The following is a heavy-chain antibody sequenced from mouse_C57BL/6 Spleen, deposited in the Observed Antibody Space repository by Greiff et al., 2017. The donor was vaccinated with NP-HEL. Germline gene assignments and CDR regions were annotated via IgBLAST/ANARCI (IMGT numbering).Heavy chain of an antibody. J-gene: IGHJ2*01. Sequence: QVQLQQSGPELVKPGASVKISCKASGYAFSSSWMNWVKQRPGQGLEWIGRIYPGDGDTNYNGKFKGKATLTADKSSSTAYMQLSSLTSEDSAVYFCARQLLYYFDYWGQGTTLTVSS. D-gene: IGHD3-1*01. CDR3: ARQLLYYFDY. CDR1: GYAFSSSW. CDR2: IYPGDGDT. V-gene: IGHV1-82*01.